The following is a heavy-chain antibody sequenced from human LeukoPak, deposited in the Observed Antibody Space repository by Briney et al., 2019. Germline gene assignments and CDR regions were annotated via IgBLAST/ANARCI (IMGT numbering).Heavy chain of an antibody. Sequence: GGSLRLSCAASGFTFSKSWITWVRQAPGKGLEWVANIKEDGSVKNYVDSVRRRFTTSRENAKNLVYLQMTSLRVEDKAVYYCTRDRGYNSLDYWGQGTLVTVPS. CDR1: GFTFSKSW. D-gene: IGHD6-19*01. V-gene: IGHV3-7*01. J-gene: IGHJ4*02. CDR2: IKEDGSVK. CDR3: TRDRGYNSLDY.